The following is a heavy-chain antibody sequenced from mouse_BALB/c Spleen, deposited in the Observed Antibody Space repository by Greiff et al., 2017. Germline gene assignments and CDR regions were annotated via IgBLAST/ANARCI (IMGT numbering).Heavy chain of an antibody. CDR3: ARSSYRYDIAY. Sequence: EVQVVESGGGLVQPGGSRKLSCAASGFTFSSFGMHWVRQAPEKGLEWVAYISSGSSTIYYADTVKGRFTISRDNPKNTLFLQMTSLRSEDTAMYYCARSSYRYDIAYWGQGTLVTVSA. CDR2: ISSGSSTI. V-gene: IGHV5-17*02. D-gene: IGHD2-14*01. J-gene: IGHJ3*01. CDR1: GFTFSSFG.